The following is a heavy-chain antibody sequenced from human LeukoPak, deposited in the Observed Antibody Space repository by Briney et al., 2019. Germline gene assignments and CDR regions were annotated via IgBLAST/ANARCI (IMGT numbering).Heavy chain of an antibody. CDR2: IYYSGST. D-gene: IGHD1-26*01. CDR3: ARCGPVRNGMDV. J-gene: IGHJ6*02. V-gene: IGHV4-59*01. CDR1: GGSISSYY. Sequence: PSETLSLTCTVSGGSISSYYWSWIRQPPGKGLEWIGYIYYSGSTNYNPSLKSRVTISVDTPRNQFSLKLSSVTAADTAVYYCARCGPVRNGMDVWGQRTTVTVSS.